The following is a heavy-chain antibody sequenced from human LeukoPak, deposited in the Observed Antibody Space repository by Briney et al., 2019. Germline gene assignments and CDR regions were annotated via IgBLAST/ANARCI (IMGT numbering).Heavy chain of an antibody. CDR1: GYSFTRNW. Sequence: GESLKISCKGSGYSFTRNWIGWVRQMPGKGLEWMGIIYPGDSDTRYSPSFQGQVTISADKSISTAYLQWSSLKASDTAMYYCARGGYCTNGVCYTGNWFDPWGQGTLVTVSS. V-gene: IGHV5-51*01. CDR2: IYPGDSDT. D-gene: IGHD2-8*01. J-gene: IGHJ5*02. CDR3: ARGGYCTNGVCYTGNWFDP.